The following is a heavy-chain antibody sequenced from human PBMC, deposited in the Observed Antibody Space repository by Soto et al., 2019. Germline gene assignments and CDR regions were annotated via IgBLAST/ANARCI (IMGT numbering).Heavy chain of an antibody. V-gene: IGHV3-48*01. J-gene: IGHJ4*02. CDR3: ALGKFDY. CDR2: ISSSSSTT. Sequence: GGSLRLSCAASGFTFSTYSMNWVRQAPGKGLEWVSYISSSSSTTYYADSVKGRITISRDNAKNSLFLQMNSLRAEDTAVYYCALGKFDYWGQGTLVTVSS. CDR1: GFTFSTYS.